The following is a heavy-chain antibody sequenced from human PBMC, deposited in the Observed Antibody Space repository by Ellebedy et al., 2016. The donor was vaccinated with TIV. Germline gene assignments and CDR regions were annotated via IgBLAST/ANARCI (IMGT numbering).Heavy chain of an antibody. CDR1: GFTFSNYS. CDR3: ARPAD. Sequence: GESLKISXAASGFTFSNYSMNWVRQAPGKGLEWVSSISRSSSYIYYADSVKGRFTISRDNAKNSLYLQMNSLRVEDTAVYYCARPADWGQGTLVTVSS. CDR2: ISRSSSYI. V-gene: IGHV3-21*01. J-gene: IGHJ4*02.